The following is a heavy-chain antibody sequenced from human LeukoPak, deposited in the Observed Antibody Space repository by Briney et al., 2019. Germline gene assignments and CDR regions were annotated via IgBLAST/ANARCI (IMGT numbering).Heavy chain of an antibody. D-gene: IGHD6-6*01. Sequence: SQTLSLTCAISGDIVSSNSAAWNWIRQSPSRGLEWLGRTYYRSKWYNDYAVSVKSRITINPDTSKNQFSLQLNSVPPEDTAVYYCARTYSSSSMGSYYYYYYMDVWGKGTTVTVSS. CDR2: TYYRSKWYN. V-gene: IGHV6-1*01. CDR1: GDIVSSNSAA. J-gene: IGHJ6*03. CDR3: ARTYSSSSMGSYYYYYYMDV.